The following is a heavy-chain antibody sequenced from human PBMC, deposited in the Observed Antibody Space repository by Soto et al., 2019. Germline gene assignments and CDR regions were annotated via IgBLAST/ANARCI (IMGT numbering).Heavy chain of an antibody. V-gene: IGHV1-69*06. CDR2: INSVFGTA. Sequence: ASVXVAFKACCGIFSIYAINFGLQAPGQGLEWVGSINSVFGTASYAQKLEGRVTITADKSTTTAYMELSSLTSEETAIYYCARDPIGGNSLGEYYLETRGQGPLV. D-gene: IGHD2-21*01. CDR3: ARDPIGGNSLGEYYLET. CDR1: CGIFSIYA. J-gene: IGHJ4*02.